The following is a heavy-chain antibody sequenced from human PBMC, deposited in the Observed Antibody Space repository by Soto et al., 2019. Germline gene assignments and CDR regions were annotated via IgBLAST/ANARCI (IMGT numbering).Heavy chain of an antibody. CDR2: ISSSSTSI. Sequence: EVQLVESGGGLVRPGGSLRLSCAASGFTFSSYTMNWVRQAPGKGLEWLSFISSSSTSISYSDSVKGRFTISRDNAKNSLYLQMNSLRDEDTAVYYCARDLNWAFDYWGQGTLVTVSS. J-gene: IGHJ4*02. V-gene: IGHV3-48*02. CDR3: ARDLNWAFDY. D-gene: IGHD7-27*01. CDR1: GFTFSSYT.